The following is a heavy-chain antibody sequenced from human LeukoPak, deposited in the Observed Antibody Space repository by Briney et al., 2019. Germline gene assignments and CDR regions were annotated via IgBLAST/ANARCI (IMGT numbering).Heavy chain of an antibody. CDR3: ARGNWNGRRYLDL. CDR2: IYYSGST. CDR1: GGSISSYY. V-gene: IGHV4-59*12. J-gene: IGHJ2*01. D-gene: IGHD1-20*01. Sequence: SETLSLTCTVSGGSISSYYWSWIRQPPGKGLEWIGYIYYSGSTNYNPSLKSRVTISVDTSKNQLSLKLSSVTAADTAVYYCARGNWNGRRYLDLWGRGTLVTVSS.